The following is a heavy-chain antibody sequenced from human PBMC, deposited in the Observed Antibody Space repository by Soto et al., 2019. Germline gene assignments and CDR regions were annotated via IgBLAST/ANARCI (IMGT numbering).Heavy chain of an antibody. V-gene: IGHV3-66*01. Sequence: WGSLSLSCAASGSSISSKYMTLVRLALEKELEWVSVIYSGGSTYYADSVKGRFTISRDNSKNTLYLQMNSLRAEDTAVYYCARVITGCSGGSCYSGGTSDYWGQGTLVTVSS. J-gene: IGHJ4*02. D-gene: IGHD2-15*01. CDR2: IYSGGST. CDR1: GSSISSKY. CDR3: ARVITGCSGGSCYSGGTSDY.